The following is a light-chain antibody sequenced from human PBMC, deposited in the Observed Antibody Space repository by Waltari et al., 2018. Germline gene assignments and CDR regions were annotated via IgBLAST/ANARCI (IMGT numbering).Light chain of an antibody. CDR1: SSNIGFNT. V-gene: IGLV1-44*01. CDR2: TDN. CDR3: AGWDDSLNGWV. J-gene: IGLJ3*02. Sequence: QSVLTQPPSASGTPGQRVTISCSGTSSNIGFNTVSWYHQVPGTAPKLLIYTDNQPPSGVPDRFSGSKSGSPASLAISGLQSEDEADYYCAGWDDSLNGWVFGGGTKVTVV.